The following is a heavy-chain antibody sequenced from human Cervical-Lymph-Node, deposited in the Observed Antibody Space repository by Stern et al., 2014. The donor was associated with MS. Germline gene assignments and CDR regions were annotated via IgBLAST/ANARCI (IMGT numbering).Heavy chain of an antibody. J-gene: IGHJ4*02. CDR2: IYHSGSA. V-gene: IGHV4-31*03. Sequence: QVQLQESGPGLVKPSQSLSLTCTVSGDSMTSGGYYWSWIRQKPGKGLEWIGYIYHSGSAYYRPSLTGRATLSVDTSKNQFSLKLNSVTAADTAVYFCARETISAGSALDSWGQGTLVTVSS. CDR3: ARETISAGSALDS. D-gene: IGHD3-3*01. CDR1: GDSMTSGGYY.